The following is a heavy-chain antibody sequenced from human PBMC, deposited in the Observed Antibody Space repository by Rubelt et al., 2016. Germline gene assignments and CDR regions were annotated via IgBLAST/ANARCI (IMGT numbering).Heavy chain of an antibody. CDR2: IRSKANSYAT. J-gene: IGHJ4*02. V-gene: IGHV3-73*02. D-gene: IGHD5-24*01. CDR1: GLTFSGSA. Sequence: EGGGGLVQPGGSLKLSCAASGLTFSGSAMHWVRQASGKGLEWVGRIRSKANSYATAYAASVKGRFTISRDDSKNTAYLQMNSLRAEDTAVYYCAKDRQGDGYNLGYFDYWGQGTLVTVSS. CDR3: AKDRQGDGYNLGYFDY.